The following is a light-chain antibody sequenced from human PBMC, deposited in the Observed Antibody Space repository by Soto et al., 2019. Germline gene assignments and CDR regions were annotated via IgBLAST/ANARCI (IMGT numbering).Light chain of an antibody. V-gene: IGKV3D-15*01. J-gene: IGKJ1*01. Sequence: EIVLTQSPGTLSLSAGERATLSCRASQSVSNLLAWYQQKPGQAPRLLIWNASNRATGIPARFSGSGSGTEFTLTISSLQSEDFAVYYCQQYNNWPRTFGQGTKVDIK. CDR2: NAS. CDR3: QQYNNWPRT. CDR1: QSVSNL.